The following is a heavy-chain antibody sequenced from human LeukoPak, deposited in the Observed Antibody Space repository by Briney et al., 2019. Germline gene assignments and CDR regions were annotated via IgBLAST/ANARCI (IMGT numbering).Heavy chain of an antibody. CDR3: ARDAGYHTSGKGFDS. Sequence: GGSLRLSCAASGFTLRRYDMHWVRQATGKGLEWVSSIDSAGDTYYPGSVKGRFTISREDAKNSLHLQMNSLRAGDTAIYYCARDAGYHTSGKGFDSWGQGTLVTVSS. CDR1: GFTLRRYD. V-gene: IGHV3-13*01. J-gene: IGHJ4*02. D-gene: IGHD3-10*01. CDR2: IDSAGDT.